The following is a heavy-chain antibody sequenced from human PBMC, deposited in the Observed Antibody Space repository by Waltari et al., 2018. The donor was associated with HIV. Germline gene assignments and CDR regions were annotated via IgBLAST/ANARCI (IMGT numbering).Heavy chain of an antibody. CDR1: GFTFRSYW. CDR2: IKQDGSEK. D-gene: IGHD3-10*01. J-gene: IGHJ4*02. Sequence: EVQLVESGGGLVQPGGSLSRSGAASGFTFRSYWMSWVRQAPGKGLELVANIKQDGSEKYYVDSVNGRFTISRDNAENSLYLQMNSLRAEDTAVYYCARGGFYGSGSKVNWGQGTLVTVSS. CDR3: ARGGFYGSGSKVN. V-gene: IGHV3-7*04.